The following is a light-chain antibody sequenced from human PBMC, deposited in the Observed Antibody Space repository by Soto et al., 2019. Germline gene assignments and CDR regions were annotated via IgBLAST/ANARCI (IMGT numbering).Light chain of an antibody. CDR2: DAS. CDR1: QSISIY. V-gene: IGKV3-11*01. Sequence: EIVLTQSPATLSLSPGDRAALSCRASQSISIYLAWYQQKPGQAPRLLIYDASNRATGIPARFSGSGSGADFTLTISSLEPEDFAVYYCQQRSDWPITFGQGTRLEIK. J-gene: IGKJ5*01. CDR3: QQRSDWPIT.